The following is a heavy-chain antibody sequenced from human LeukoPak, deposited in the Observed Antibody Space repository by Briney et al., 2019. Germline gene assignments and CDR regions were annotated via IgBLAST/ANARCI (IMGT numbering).Heavy chain of an antibody. CDR2: IYYGGST. CDR3: ARGTEVFWSGSYYYYYYYMDV. Sequence: SETLSLTCTVSGGSISSYYWSWIRQPPGKGLEWIGYIYYGGSTNYNPSLKSRVTISVDTSKNQFSLKLSSVTAADTAVYYCARGTEVFWSGSYYYYYYYMDVWGKGTTVTVSS. V-gene: IGHV4-59*01. J-gene: IGHJ6*03. CDR1: GGSISSYY. D-gene: IGHD3-3*01.